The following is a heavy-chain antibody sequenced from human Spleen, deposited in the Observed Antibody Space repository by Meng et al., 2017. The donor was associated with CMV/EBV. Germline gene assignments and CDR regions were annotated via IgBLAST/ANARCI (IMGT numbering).Heavy chain of an antibody. Sequence: GESLKISCAASGFTFSGYGMSWVRQAPGRGLEWVANINQDGSEKDYVVSVKGRFTISRDNAKESLYLQMSSLRVEDTAVYYCARDPHVGYYYPFFDYWGQGILVTVSS. J-gene: IGHJ4*02. CDR2: INQDGSEK. V-gene: IGHV3-7*01. CDR1: GFTFSGYG. CDR3: ARDPHVGYYYPFFDY. D-gene: IGHD3-22*01.